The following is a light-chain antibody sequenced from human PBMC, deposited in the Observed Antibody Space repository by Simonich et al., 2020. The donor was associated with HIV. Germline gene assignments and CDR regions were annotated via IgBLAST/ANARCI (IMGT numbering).Light chain of an antibody. Sequence: DIVMTQSPDSLAVSLCERATINCKSSQSVLYSSNHKNYLAWYQQKPGQPPKLLIYWASTRESGVPDRFSGSGSGTDFTLTISSLQAEDVAVYYCQQYYSTPWTFGQGTKVEIK. CDR2: WAS. CDR1: QSVLYSSNHKNY. J-gene: IGKJ1*01. CDR3: QQYYSTPWT. V-gene: IGKV4-1*01.